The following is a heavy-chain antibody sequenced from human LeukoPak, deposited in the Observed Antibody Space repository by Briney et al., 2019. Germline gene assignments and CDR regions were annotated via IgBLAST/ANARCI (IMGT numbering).Heavy chain of an antibody. CDR2: ISSSSSYI. Sequence: SGGSLRLSCAASGFTFSSYSMNWVRQAPGKGLEWVSSISSSSSYIYYADSVKGRFTISRDNAKNSLYLQMNSLRAEDTAVYYCARLRPAADRRNFDYWGQGTLVTVSS. J-gene: IGHJ4*02. CDR3: ARLRPAADRRNFDY. V-gene: IGHV3-21*01. D-gene: IGHD1-14*01. CDR1: GFTFSSYS.